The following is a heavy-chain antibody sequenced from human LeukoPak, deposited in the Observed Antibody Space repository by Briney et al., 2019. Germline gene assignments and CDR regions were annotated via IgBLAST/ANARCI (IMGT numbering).Heavy chain of an antibody. J-gene: IGHJ3*02. D-gene: IGHD3-10*01. CDR3: ARGDGSGILDI. Sequence: GASVKVSCKASGYTLSAYFMCWVRQAPGQGLEWMGWVNPSSVTDYAQKFQGRVIMTRDTSISTAYMELYSLTSDDTAVYYCARGDGSGILDIWGQGTMVAVSS. CDR1: GYTLSAYF. V-gene: IGHV1-2*02. CDR2: VNPSSVT.